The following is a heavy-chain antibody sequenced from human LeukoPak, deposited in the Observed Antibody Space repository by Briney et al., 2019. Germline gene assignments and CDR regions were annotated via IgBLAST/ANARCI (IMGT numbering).Heavy chain of an antibody. CDR2: ISGSGGST. CDR3: AKVVVIENWFDP. D-gene: IGHD3-22*01. J-gene: IGHJ5*02. Sequence: GGSLRLSCAASGFTFSSSAMSWVRQAPGKGLEWVSAISGSGGSTYYADSVKGRFTISRDNSKNTLYLQMNSLRAEDTAVYYCAKVVVIENWFDPWGQGTLVTVSS. V-gene: IGHV3-23*01. CDR1: GFTFSSSA.